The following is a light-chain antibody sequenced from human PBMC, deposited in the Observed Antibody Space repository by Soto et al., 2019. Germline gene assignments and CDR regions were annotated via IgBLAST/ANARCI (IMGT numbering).Light chain of an antibody. CDR2: HAS. V-gene: IGKV3-11*01. J-gene: IGKJ4*01. Sequence: EIVLTQSPATLSLSPGEKPTLSGRASQILTTSLAWYQQKPGQAPRLLIYHASNRATGIPARFSGSGSGTDFTLTISSLEPEDFAVYYCQQRSDWPLTFGGGTKVEIK. CDR1: QILTTS. CDR3: QQRSDWPLT.